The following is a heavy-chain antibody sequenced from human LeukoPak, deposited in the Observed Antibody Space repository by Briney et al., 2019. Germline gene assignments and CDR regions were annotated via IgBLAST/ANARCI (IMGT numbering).Heavy chain of an antibody. CDR2: IYYSGST. CDR3: ARDLGNYYDSSGYHTGYFDL. D-gene: IGHD3-22*01. CDR1: GGSISSGGYS. J-gene: IGHJ2*01. V-gene: IGHV4-31*11. Sequence: PSQTLSLTCAVSGGSISSGGYSWSWIRQPPGKGLEWIGYIYYSGSTYYNPSLKSRVTISVDTSKNQFSLKLSSVTAADTAVYYCARDLGNYYDSSGYHTGYFDLWGRGTLVTVSS.